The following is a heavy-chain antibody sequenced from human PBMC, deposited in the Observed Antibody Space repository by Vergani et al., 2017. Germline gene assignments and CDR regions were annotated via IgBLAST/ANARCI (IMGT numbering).Heavy chain of an antibody. Sequence: EVQLLESGGGLVQPGGSLRLSCAASGFTFSSYAMSWVRQAPGKGLEWVSAISGSGGSTYYADSVKGRFTISRDNSKNTLYLQMNSLRAEDTAVYYCAKDAIFGVVHIPYYFDYWGQGTLVTVSS. CDR2: ISGSGGST. J-gene: IGHJ4*02. V-gene: IGHV3-23*01. D-gene: IGHD3-3*01. CDR3: AKDAIFGVVHIPYYFDY. CDR1: GFTFSSYA.